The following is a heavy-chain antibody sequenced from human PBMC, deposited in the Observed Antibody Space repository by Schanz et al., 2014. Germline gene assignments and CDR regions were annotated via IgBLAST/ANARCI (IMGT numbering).Heavy chain of an antibody. J-gene: IGHJ5*02. CDR1: GYTFTNHY. Sequence: QVQVIQSGPEVKKPGASVKVSCKASGYTFTNHYLHWVRQAPGQGLEWMGRISPSSGGTNYAQNFQGRVTRNKDKYTHTVYMEMSTLTSDDTDVYYCARESVSRTRLFDPWGQGTLVTVSS. V-gene: IGHV1-2*01. D-gene: IGHD3-3*01. CDR2: ISPSSGGT. CDR3: ARESVSRTRLFDP.